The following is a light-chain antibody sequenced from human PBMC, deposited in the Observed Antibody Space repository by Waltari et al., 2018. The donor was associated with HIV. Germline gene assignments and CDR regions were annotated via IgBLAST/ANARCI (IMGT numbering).Light chain of an antibody. J-gene: IGLJ2*01. CDR1: KLGNKY. V-gene: IGLV3-1*01. Sequence: SYELTQPPSVSVSPGQTASITCSGDKLGNKYACWYQQRPGQSPVLVIYENNKRPSGIPARFSGSNSGNAATLNISGTQAMDEADYYCQTWDTSTAVFGGGTKLTVL. CDR3: QTWDTSTAV. CDR2: ENN.